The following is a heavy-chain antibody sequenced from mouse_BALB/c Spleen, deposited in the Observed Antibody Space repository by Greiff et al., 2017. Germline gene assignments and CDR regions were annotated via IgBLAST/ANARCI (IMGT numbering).Heavy chain of an antibody. CDR3: TRGLRLRGYYAMDY. CDR2: IYPGNGDT. J-gene: IGHJ4*01. CDR1: GYTFTSYN. D-gene: IGHD1-2*01. Sequence: QVQLQQSGAELVKPGASVKMSCKASGYTFTSYNMHWVKQTPGQGLEWIGAIYPGNGDTSYNQKFKDKATLTVDKSSSTAYMQLSSPTSEDSAVYYCTRGLRLRGYYAMDYWGQGTSVTVSS. V-gene: IGHV1-12*01.